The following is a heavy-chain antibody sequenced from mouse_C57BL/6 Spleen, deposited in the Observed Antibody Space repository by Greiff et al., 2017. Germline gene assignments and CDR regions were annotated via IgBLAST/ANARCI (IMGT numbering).Heavy chain of an antibody. D-gene: IGHD2-4*01. CDR2: INPSTGGT. Sequence: VQLQQSGPELVKPGASVKISCKASGYSFTGYYMNWVKQSPEQSLEWIGEINPSTGGTTYNQKFKAKATLTVDKSSSTAYMQLKSLTSEDSAVYYCARSIYYDYDGYFDYWGQGTTLTVSS. CDR3: ARSIYYDYDGYFDY. V-gene: IGHV1-42*01. CDR1: GYSFTGYY. J-gene: IGHJ2*01.